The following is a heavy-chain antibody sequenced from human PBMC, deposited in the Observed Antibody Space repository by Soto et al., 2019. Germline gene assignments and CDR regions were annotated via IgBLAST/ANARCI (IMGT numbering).Heavy chain of an antibody. D-gene: IGHD2-2*01. CDR3: ARAEGYSSSWGVFDP. V-gene: IGHV4-31*03. CDR2: IYYRGST. CDR1: GGSISSGAYF. Sequence: QVQLQESGPGLVKPSQTLSLTCTVSGGSISSGAYFWSWIRQHPGRGLEWIGYIYYRGSTYYNPSLKSRLSISVDTSKNQFSLNLTSVTAADTAMYYCARAEGYSSSWGVFDPWGQGILVTVSS. J-gene: IGHJ5*02.